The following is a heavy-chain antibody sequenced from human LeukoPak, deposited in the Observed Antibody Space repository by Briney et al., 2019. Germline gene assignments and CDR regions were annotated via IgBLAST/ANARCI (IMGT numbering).Heavy chain of an antibody. J-gene: IGHJ4*02. CDR3: ARDTYCSGGRCYSRVGY. V-gene: IGHV7-4-1*02. CDR2: INTNTGNP. CDR1: GYTFTNYP. D-gene: IGHD2-15*01. Sequence: ASVKVSCKASGYTFTNYPMNWVRHAPGQGLEWMGCINTNTGNPTYAQGFTERFVFSWDTSVNTAYLQINSLKPEDTAVYFCARDTYCSGGRCYSRVGYWGQGTVVTVSS.